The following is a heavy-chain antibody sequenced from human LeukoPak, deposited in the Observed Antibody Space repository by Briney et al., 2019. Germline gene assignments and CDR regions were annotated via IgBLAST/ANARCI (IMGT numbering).Heavy chain of an antibody. CDR3: AKDLWGSPRGIDY. Sequence: PGGSLRLSCAASGFTFSTYAVTWVRQAPGKGLEWVSTISGSGDSTYYADSVKGRFTISRDNSKNTLYLQMNSLRAEDTAVYYCAKDLWGSPRGIDYWGQGTLVTVSS. J-gene: IGHJ4*02. V-gene: IGHV3-23*01. D-gene: IGHD7-27*01. CDR2: ISGSGDST. CDR1: GFTFSTYA.